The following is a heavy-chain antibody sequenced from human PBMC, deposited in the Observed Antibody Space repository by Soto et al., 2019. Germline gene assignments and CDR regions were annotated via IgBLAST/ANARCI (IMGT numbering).Heavy chain of an antibody. J-gene: IGHJ4*02. CDR1: GYTFTSYD. CDR2: MNPNSGNT. V-gene: IGHV1-8*01. D-gene: IGHD3-10*01. CDR3: ARGGVFFFAAPTNPFDY. Sequence: QVQLVQSGAEVKKPGASVKVSCKASGYTFTSYDINWVRQATGQGLERMGWMNPNSGNTGYAQKFQGRATMTRNTSIRTAYMELSSLRSEDTAVYYCARGGVFFFAAPTNPFDYWGQGTLVTVSS.